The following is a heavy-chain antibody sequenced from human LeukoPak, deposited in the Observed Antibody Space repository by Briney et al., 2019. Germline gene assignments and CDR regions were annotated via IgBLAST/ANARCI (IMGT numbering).Heavy chain of an antibody. Sequence: PSETLSLTCAVYGGSFSGFYWSRIRQPPGEGLEWIGEINHSGSTNYNPSLKSRVTISVDTSKNQFSLKLSSVTAADTAVYYCAGAAGTIDSSGYYYASYFDYWGQGTLVTVSS. CDR1: GGSFSGFY. CDR3: AGAAGTIDSSGYYYASYFDY. D-gene: IGHD3-22*01. J-gene: IGHJ4*02. V-gene: IGHV4-34*01. CDR2: INHSGST.